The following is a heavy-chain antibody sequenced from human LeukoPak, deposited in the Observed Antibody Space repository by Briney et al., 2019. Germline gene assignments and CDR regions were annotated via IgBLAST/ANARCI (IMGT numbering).Heavy chain of an antibody. Sequence: ASVKVSCKASGYTFTGYYMHWVRQASGQGLEWMGRINPNSGGTNYAQKFQGRVTMTRDTSISTAYMELSRLRSDDTAVYYCARSPDILTGYHYYYYGMDVWGQGTTVTVSS. CDR3: ARSPDILTGYHYYYYGMDV. J-gene: IGHJ6*02. V-gene: IGHV1-2*06. CDR2: INPNSGGT. D-gene: IGHD3-9*01. CDR1: GYTFTGYY.